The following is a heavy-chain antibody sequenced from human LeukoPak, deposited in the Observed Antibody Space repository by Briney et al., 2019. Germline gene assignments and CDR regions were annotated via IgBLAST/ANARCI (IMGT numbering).Heavy chain of an antibody. V-gene: IGHV1-46*01. D-gene: IGHD3-22*01. CDR2: INPSGGST. CDR1: GYTFTSYY. Sequence: ASVKVSCKASGYTFTSYYMHWVRQAPGQGLEWMGIINPSGGSTSYAQKFQGRVTMTRDTSTSTVYMEPSSLRSEDTAVYYCARDPGPEDYYDSSGYADYYGMDVWGQGTTVTVSS. CDR3: ARDPGPEDYYDSSGYADYYGMDV. J-gene: IGHJ6*02.